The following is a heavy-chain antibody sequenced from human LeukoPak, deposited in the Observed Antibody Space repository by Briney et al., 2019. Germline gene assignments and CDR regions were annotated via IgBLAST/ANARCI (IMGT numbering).Heavy chain of an antibody. D-gene: IGHD2-15*01. Sequence: PSETLSLTCTVSGGSISSDYWSWIRQPPRKGLEWIGYIYYSGSTNYNPSLKSRVTISVDTSKNQFSLKLSSVTAADTAVYYCARVRIGFDYWGQGTLVTVSS. CDR3: ARVRIGFDY. CDR2: IYYSGST. V-gene: IGHV4-59*01. J-gene: IGHJ4*02. CDR1: GGSISSDY.